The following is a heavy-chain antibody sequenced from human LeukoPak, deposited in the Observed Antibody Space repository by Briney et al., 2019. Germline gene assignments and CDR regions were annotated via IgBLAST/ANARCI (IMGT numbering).Heavy chain of an antibody. Sequence: GGSLRLSCAASGFTFSTYPITWFRQAPGKGLEWVSAISASGGSTYYADSVKGRFTISRDNSKNTLYLQMNSLRTEDTAVYYCAKAEGYDILTGLDYWGQGTLVTVSS. CDR1: GFTFSTYP. CDR2: ISASGGST. D-gene: IGHD3-9*01. J-gene: IGHJ4*02. CDR3: AKAEGYDILTGLDY. V-gene: IGHV3-23*01.